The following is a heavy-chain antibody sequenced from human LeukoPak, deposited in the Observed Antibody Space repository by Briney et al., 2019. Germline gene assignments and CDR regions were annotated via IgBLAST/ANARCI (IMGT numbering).Heavy chain of an antibody. CDR1: GGSISNTSYY. CDR2: IYYSGST. D-gene: IGHD1-26*01. Sequence: TSETLSLTCTVSGGSISNTSYYWGWIRQPPGKGLEWIGSIYYSGSTYYNPSLKSRVTISVDTSKNQFSLKLSSVTAADTAVYYCAREDGGSYPYWGQGTLVTVSS. CDR3: AREDGGSYPY. V-gene: IGHV4-39*07. J-gene: IGHJ4*02.